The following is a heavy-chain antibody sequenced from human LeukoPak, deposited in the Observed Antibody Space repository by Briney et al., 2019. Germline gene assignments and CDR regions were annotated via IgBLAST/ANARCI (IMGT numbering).Heavy chain of an antibody. CDR3: VRGMDI. CDR1: GFTFRNYW. CDR2: IKQDGSSR. Sequence: GGSLRLSCAPSGFTFRNYWMTWVREAPGKGLGWVANIKQDGSSRYYVDSVEGRFSISRDNAKTSQYLQMNSLRPEDTAVYYCVRGMDIWGQGTMVTVSS. V-gene: IGHV3-7*01. J-gene: IGHJ3*02.